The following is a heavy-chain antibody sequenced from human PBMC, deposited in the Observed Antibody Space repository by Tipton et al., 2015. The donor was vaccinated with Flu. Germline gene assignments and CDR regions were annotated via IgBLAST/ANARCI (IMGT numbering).Heavy chain of an antibody. CDR3: AREHGYHVF. Sequence: TLSLTCSVSGASFSSIGHYWGWIRQSPGKGLEWIGTIYYGGSTYYNPSPKSRVTISLDMSKSQFSLQLTSVTAADTAVYFCAREHGYHVFWGQGKLVTVSS. V-gene: IGHV4-39*07. J-gene: IGHJ4*02. CDR2: IYYGGST. CDR1: GASFSSIGHY. D-gene: IGHD5-18*01.